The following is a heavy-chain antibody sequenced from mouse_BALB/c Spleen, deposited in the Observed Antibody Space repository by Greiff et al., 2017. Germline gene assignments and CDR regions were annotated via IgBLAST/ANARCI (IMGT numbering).Heavy chain of an antibody. CDR1: GYTFTSYT. D-gene: IGHD2-4*01. J-gene: IGHJ1*01. V-gene: IGHV1-4*01. CDR2: INPSSGYT. Sequence: VQLQQSGAELARPGASVKMSCKASGYTFTSYTMHWVKQRPGQGLEWIGYINPSSGYTNYNQKFKDKATLTADKSSSTAYMQLSSLTSEDSAVYYCGRGGLRWYFDGWGEGTTVTVSS. CDR3: GRGGLRWYFDG.